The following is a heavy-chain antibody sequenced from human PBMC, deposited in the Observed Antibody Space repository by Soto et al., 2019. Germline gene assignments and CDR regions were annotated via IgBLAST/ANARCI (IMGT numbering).Heavy chain of an antibody. V-gene: IGHV3-33*01. CDR2: IWYDGSNK. CDR1: GFTFSSYG. J-gene: IGHJ6*03. CDR3: ARDHQVVAATPSMDV. Sequence: GGSLRLSCAASGFTFSSYGMHWVRQAPGKGLEWVAVIWYDGSNKYYADSVKGRFTISRDNSKNTLYLQMNSLRAEDTAVYYCARDHQVVAATPSMDVWGKGTTVTVSS. D-gene: IGHD2-15*01.